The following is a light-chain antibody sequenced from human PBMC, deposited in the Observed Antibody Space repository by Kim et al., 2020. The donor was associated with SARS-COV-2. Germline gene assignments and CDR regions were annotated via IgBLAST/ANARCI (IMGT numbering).Light chain of an antibody. CDR2: DVS. CDR3: SSYTSSSTPYV. J-gene: IGLJ1*01. V-gene: IGLV2-14*03. Sequence: QSITISCTDTSSDVGGYNYFSWYQQHPGKAPKLMIYDVSNRPSGVSNRFSGSKSGNTASLTISGLQAEDEADYYCSSYTSSSTPYVFGTGTKVTVL. CDR1: SSDVGGYNY.